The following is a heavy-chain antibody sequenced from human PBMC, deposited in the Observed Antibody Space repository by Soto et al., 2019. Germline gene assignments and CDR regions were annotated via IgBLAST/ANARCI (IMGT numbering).Heavy chain of an antibody. CDR1: GFTFDTYA. J-gene: IGHJ4*02. Sequence: GGTLRLSCAASGFTFDTYALNWVRQAPGKGLEWVSAIGSSGSTYYADSVKGRFTISRDTPKKTLYLQMNSLRVEDTAKYYCAKGFRSLEWFSLAPFDYWGQGALVTVSS. CDR3: AKGFRSLEWFSLAPFDY. V-gene: IGHV3-23*01. CDR2: IGSSGST. D-gene: IGHD3-3*01.